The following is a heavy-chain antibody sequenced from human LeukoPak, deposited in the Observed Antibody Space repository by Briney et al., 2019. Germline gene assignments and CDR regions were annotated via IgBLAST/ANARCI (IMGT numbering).Heavy chain of an antibody. J-gene: IGHJ4*02. CDR1: GFTFRRYW. D-gene: IGHD2-8*01. CDR2: INPGGSRL. V-gene: IGHV3-7*01. Sequence: PGGSPRLSCAVSGFTFRRYWMSWVRQAPGKGLEWVASINPGGSRLHYLDSVTGRFIISRYDAQNSLFLQMTRLRVDDTAVYYCARLKDEVTKLDYWGQGTLVSVSS. CDR3: ARLKDEVTKLDY.